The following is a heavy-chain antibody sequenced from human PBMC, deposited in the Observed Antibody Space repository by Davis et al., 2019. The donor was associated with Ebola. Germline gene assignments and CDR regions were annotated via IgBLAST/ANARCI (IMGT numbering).Heavy chain of an antibody. D-gene: IGHD2-15*01. CDR3: ARVGGYCSGGSCYSLLPGWFDP. CDR1: GYTFTGYY. V-gene: IGHV1-2*06. Sequence: AASVKVSCKASGYTFTGYYMHWVRQAPGQGLEWMGRINPNSGGTNYAQKFQGRVTMTRDTSISTAYMELSRLRSDDTAVYYCARVGGYCSGGSCYSLLPGWFDPWGQGTLVTVSS. J-gene: IGHJ5*02. CDR2: INPNSGGT.